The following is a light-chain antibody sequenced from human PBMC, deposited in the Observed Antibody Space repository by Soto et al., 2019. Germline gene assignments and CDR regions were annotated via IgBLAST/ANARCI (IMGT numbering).Light chain of an antibody. CDR3: QQYNSWPPIT. CDR2: GAS. CDR1: QRVSSN. J-gene: IGKJ5*01. V-gene: IGKV3-15*01. Sequence: DRVLTQSPATLSVSPGERAPLYCRASQRVSSNLAWYQQKAGQAPRLLIYGASTRATGIPARFSGSGSGTEFTLTISSLQSEDFAVYYCQQYNSWPPITFGQGTRLEIK.